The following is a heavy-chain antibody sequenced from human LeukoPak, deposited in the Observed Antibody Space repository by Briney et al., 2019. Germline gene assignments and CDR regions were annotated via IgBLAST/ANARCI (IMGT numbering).Heavy chain of an antibody. V-gene: IGHV5-51*01. CDR1: GYSFTSYW. CDR3: ARHWRKVWFGELLKGFVFDY. Sequence: GASLQISCKGSGYSFTSYWIGWVRQMPGKGLEWMGIIYPGDSDTRYSPSFQGQVTISADKSISTAYLQWSSLKASDTAMYYCARHWRKVWFGELLKGFVFDYWGQGTLVTVSS. D-gene: IGHD3-10*01. J-gene: IGHJ4*02. CDR2: IYPGDSDT.